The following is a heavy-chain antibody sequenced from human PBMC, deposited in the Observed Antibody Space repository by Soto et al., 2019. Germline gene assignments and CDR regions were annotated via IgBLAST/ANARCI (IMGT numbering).Heavy chain of an antibody. D-gene: IGHD2-21*02. J-gene: IGHJ4*02. Sequence: QVQLVQSGAEVKKPGASVKVSCKASGYTFTNFGISWVRQAPGQGLEWMEWISAYNGNTNDAQKLQGKVTMTTDTSTSTGCMEVGSLRFADTAVYNCAGGGTAIDYWCQGTLVTVSS. CDR2: ISAYNGNT. CDR1: GYTFTNFG. V-gene: IGHV1-18*01. CDR3: AGGGTAIDY.